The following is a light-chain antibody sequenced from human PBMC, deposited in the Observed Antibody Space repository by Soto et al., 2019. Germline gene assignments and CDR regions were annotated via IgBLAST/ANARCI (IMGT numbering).Light chain of an antibody. V-gene: IGKV1-5*03. CDR2: KAS. CDR1: QSISSW. J-gene: IGKJ1*01. Sequence: DIQMTQSPSTLSASVGDRVTITCRASQSISSWLAWYQQKPGKAPKLLIYKASNLESGVPSRFGGSGSGSEFTLTISNLQPDDFATYYCQQYKDNPWTFGQGTKVDI. CDR3: QQYKDNPWT.